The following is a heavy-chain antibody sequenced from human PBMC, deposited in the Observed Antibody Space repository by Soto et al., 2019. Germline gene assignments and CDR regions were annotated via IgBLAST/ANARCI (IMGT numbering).Heavy chain of an antibody. D-gene: IGHD2-8*01. Sequence: QVKLQESGPGLVKPSETLSLTCTVSGGPISGYYYSWIRQPPGKGLEYIAYIYYGGTTNYNPSLKSRATISIDIPKNQVYLHLRSVTVADTAIYFCARQDVIAKYENGLDVWGQGTTVSVSS. V-gene: IGHV4-59*08. CDR2: IYYGGTT. CDR1: GGPISGYY. J-gene: IGHJ6*02. CDR3: ARQDVIAKYENGLDV.